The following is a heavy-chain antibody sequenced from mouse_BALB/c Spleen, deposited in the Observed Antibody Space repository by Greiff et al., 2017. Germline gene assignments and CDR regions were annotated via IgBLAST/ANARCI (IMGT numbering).Heavy chain of an antibody. D-gene: IGHD1-1*01. CDR3: ARRRYYYPRDYFDY. J-gene: IGHJ2*01. CDR2: INPYNDGT. CDR1: GYTFTSYV. Sequence: EVKLMESGPELVKPGASVKMSCKASGYTFTSYVMHWVKQKPGQGLEWIGYINPYNDGTKYNEKFKGKATLTSDKSSSTAYMELSSLTSEDSAVYYCARRRYYYPRDYFDYGGQGTTLTVPS. V-gene: IGHV1-14*01.